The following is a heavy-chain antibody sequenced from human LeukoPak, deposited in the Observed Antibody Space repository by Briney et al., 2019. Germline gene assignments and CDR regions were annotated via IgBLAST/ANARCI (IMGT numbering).Heavy chain of an antibody. V-gene: IGHV4-39*01. Sequence: SETLSLTCTVSGGSISSSSYYWGWIRQPPGKGPEWIGSIYYSGSTYYNPSLKSRVTISVDTSKNQLSLKLSSLTAADTAVYYCARHEYSGSYYGLSWFDPWGQGTLVTVSS. D-gene: IGHD1-26*01. CDR1: GGSISSSSYY. CDR2: IYYSGST. CDR3: ARHEYSGSYYGLSWFDP. J-gene: IGHJ5*02.